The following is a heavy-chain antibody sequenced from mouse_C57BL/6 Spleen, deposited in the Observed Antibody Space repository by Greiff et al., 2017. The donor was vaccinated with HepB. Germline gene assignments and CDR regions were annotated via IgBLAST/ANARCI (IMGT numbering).Heavy chain of an antibody. J-gene: IGHJ3*01. CDR1: GYSFTGYF. CDR2: INPYNGDT. D-gene: IGHD2-2*01. V-gene: IGHV1-20*01. Sequence: EVQLQQSGPELVKPGDSVKISCKASGYSFTGYFMNWVMQSHGKSLEWIGRINPYNGDTFYNQKFKGKATLTVDKSSSTAHMELRSLTSEDSAVYYWARKGGYDSFAYWGQGTLVTVSA. CDR3: ARKGGYDSFAY.